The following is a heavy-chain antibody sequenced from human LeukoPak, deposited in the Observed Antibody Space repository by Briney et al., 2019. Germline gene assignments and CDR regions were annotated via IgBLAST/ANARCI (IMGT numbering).Heavy chain of an antibody. J-gene: IGHJ4*02. Sequence: SQTLSLTCAISGDSVSSNSAAWNWIRQSPSRGLEWLGRTYYRSKWYNDYAVSVKSRITINPDTSKNQFSLQLNSVTPEDTAVYYCARGRPGEYYDILTGYYSTDYWGQGTLVTVSS. CDR2: TYYRSKWYN. CDR3: ARGRPGEYYDILTGYYSTDY. V-gene: IGHV6-1*01. D-gene: IGHD3-9*01. CDR1: GDSVSSNSAA.